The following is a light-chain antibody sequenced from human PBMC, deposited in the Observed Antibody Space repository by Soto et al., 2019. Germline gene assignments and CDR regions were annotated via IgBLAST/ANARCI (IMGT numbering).Light chain of an antibody. CDR3: GPWDSSLGAGPTYV. CDR2: ENN. J-gene: IGLJ1*01. CDR1: SSNIGNNY. V-gene: IGLV1-51*02. Sequence: QSVLTQPPSVSAAPGQKVTISCSGSSSNIGNNYVSWYQQLPGTAPKLLIYENNKRPSGIPDRFSGSKSGTSATLGITGLQTGDEAEYYCGPWDSSLGAGPTYVFGTGTKLTVL.